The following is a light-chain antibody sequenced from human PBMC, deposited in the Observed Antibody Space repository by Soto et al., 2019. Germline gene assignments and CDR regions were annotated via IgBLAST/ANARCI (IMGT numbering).Light chain of an antibody. J-gene: IGLJ2*01. V-gene: IGLV2-8*01. Sequence: QSALTQPPSASGSPGQSVTISCTGTSSDVGNYNYVSWYQHHPGKAPKLIIYEVNKRPSGVPDRFSGSKSGNTASLTVSGLQAEDEADYHRSSYAGSNTVIFGGGTKLTVL. CDR3: SSYAGSNTVI. CDR2: EVN. CDR1: SSDVGNYNY.